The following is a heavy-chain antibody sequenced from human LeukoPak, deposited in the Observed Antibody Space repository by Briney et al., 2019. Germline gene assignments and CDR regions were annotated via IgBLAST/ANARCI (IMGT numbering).Heavy chain of an antibody. CDR1: GFTFSSYS. CDR2: ISSSSSTI. D-gene: IGHD4-11*01. J-gene: IGHJ4*02. CDR3: ARDLPYSL. Sequence: GGSLRLSCAASGFTFSSYSMNWVRQAPGKGLEWVSYISSSSSTIYYADSVKGRFTISRDNAKNSLYLQMNSLRAEDTAVYYCARDLPYSLWGQGTLVTVSS. V-gene: IGHV3-48*04.